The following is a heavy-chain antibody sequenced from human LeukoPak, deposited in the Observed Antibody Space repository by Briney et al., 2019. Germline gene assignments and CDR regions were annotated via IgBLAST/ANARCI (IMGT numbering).Heavy chain of an antibody. V-gene: IGHV1-18*01. J-gene: IGHJ4*02. CDR2: ISAYNGNT. Sequence: ASVKVSCKASGYTFTSYGISWVRQAPGQGLEWMGWISAYNGNTYYAQKLQGRVTITRDTPASTAYMELSSLRSEDTAVYYCARSIIAAADTFDYWGQGTLVTVSS. CDR1: GYTFTSYG. D-gene: IGHD6-13*01. CDR3: ARSIIAAADTFDY.